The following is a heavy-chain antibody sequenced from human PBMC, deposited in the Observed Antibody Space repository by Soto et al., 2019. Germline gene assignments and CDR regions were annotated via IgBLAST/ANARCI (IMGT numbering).Heavy chain of an antibody. CDR3: ARVDAGAYFQVYYGMDV. CDR2: IIPSLGSA. D-gene: IGHD3-16*01. Sequence: QVQLVQSGTEVKKPGSSVKVSCKASGGTFSNYAISWVRQAPGQGLECLGGIIPSLGSASYAQKFQGRVTITADRSTSTVYMELSSLRSDDTAVYYCARVDAGAYFQVYYGMDVWGQGTTVTVSS. CDR1: GGTFSNYA. J-gene: IGHJ6*02. V-gene: IGHV1-69*14.